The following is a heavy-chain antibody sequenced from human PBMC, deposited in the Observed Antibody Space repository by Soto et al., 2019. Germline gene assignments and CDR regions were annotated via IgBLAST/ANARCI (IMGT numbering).Heavy chain of an antibody. D-gene: IGHD5-12*01. CDR2: IIPILGLA. V-gene: IGHV1-69*04. CDR1: GGTFSSYT. CDR3: ARERGMATKGAWFDP. Sequence: SVKVSCKASGGTFSSYTISWVRQAPGQGLEWMGRIIPILGLANYAQKFQGRVTITADKSTSTAYMELSSLRSEDTAVYYCARERGMATKGAWFDPWGQGNLVTVSS. J-gene: IGHJ5*02.